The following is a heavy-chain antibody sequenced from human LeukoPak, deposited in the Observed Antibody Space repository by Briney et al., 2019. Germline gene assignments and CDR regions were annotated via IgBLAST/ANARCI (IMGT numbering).Heavy chain of an antibody. J-gene: IGHJ5*02. D-gene: IGHD3/OR15-3a*01. CDR1: GGSISSYY. Sequence: PSETLSLTCTGSGGSISSYYWSWLRQPPGKGLEWIGYIHYSGSTNYNPSLKSRVTISVDTSKNQFSLKLSSVTAADTAVYYCARDGVAEDLDTNNWFDPWGQGTLVTVSS. V-gene: IGHV4-59*01. CDR2: IHYSGST. CDR3: ARDGVAEDLDTNNWFDP.